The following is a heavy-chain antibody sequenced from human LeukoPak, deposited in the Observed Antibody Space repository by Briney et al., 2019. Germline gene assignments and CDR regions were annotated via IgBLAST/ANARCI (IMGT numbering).Heavy chain of an antibody. D-gene: IGHD1-26*01. CDR1: GYSFTSYW. Sequence: GESLKISCKGSGYSFTSYWIGWVRQMPGKGLEWMGIIYPGDSDTRYSPSFQGQVTISADKSISTAYLQWSSLKASDTAMYYCATNNIVGAPRGRLDAFDIWGQGTMVTVSS. J-gene: IGHJ3*02. CDR2: IYPGDSDT. CDR3: ATNNIVGAPRGRLDAFDI. V-gene: IGHV5-51*01.